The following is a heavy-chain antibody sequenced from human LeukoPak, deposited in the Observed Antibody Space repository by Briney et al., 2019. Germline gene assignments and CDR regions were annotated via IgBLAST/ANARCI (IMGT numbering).Heavy chain of an antibody. Sequence: PGGSLRLSCAASGFTFSTYTMNWVRQAPGKGLEWLSYISSSSSTIYYADSVKGRFTISRDNAKNSLFLQMDSLRAEDTAVYYCARDESWGQGTLVTVSS. V-gene: IGHV3-48*01. CDR2: ISSSSSTI. CDR1: GFTFSTYT. J-gene: IGHJ5*02. CDR3: ARDES.